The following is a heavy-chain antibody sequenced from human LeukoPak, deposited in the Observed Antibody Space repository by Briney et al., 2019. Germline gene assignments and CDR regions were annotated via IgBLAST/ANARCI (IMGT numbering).Heavy chain of an antibody. CDR3: ARDRDDYVWGSYPGY. CDR1: GFTVSSYD. D-gene: IGHD3-16*02. CDR2: ISYDGSNK. V-gene: IGHV3-30*03. J-gene: IGHJ4*02. Sequence: GGSLRLSCAASGFTVSSYDMSWVRQAPGKGLEWVAVISYDGSNKYYADSVKGRFTISRDNSKNTLYLQMNSLRAEDTAVYYCARDRDDYVWGSYPGYWGQGTLVTVSS.